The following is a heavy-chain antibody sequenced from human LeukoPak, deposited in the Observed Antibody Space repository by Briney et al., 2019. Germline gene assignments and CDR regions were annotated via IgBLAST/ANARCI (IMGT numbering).Heavy chain of an antibody. CDR2: TYYRSKWYY. V-gene: IGHV6-1*01. CDR1: GDSISSNSAA. J-gene: IGHJ4*02. Sequence: SQTLSLTCAISGDSISSNSAAWNWIRQSPSRGLEWLGRTYYRSKWYYDYAVAVKSRISINPDTSKNQFSLQLSSVTPEDTAVYYCARDPVGGSTIFDYWGQGTLVTVSS. CDR3: ARDPVGGSTIFDY. D-gene: IGHD1-26*01.